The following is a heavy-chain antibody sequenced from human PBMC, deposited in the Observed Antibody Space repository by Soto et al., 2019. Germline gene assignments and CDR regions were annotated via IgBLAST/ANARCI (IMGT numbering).Heavy chain of an antibody. J-gene: IGHJ4*02. CDR1: GFTFSSYA. Sequence: EVQLLESGGGLVQPGGSLRLSCAASGFTFSSYAMSWVRQAPGKGLEWVSAISGSGGSTYYADSVKGRFTISRDNSKNTLYLQMNSLRAEDTAVYYCAKGGGWCSGGSCRFDYWGQGTLVTVSS. D-gene: IGHD2-15*01. V-gene: IGHV3-23*01. CDR3: AKGGGWCSGGSCRFDY. CDR2: ISGSGGST.